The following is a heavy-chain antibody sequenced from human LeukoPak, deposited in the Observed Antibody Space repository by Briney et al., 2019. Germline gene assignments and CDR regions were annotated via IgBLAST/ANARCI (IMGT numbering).Heavy chain of an antibody. CDR2: INSDGSST. V-gene: IGHV3-74*01. D-gene: IGHD3-22*01. CDR3: ARESYYYDSSGYQRSLPGDY. Sequence: GGSLRLSCAASGFTFSSYWVHWVRQAPGKGLVWVSPINSDGSSTSYADSVKGRFTISRDNAKNTLSLQMNSLRAEDTAVYYCARESYYYDSSGYQRSLPGDYWGQGTLVTVSS. CDR1: GFTFSSYW. J-gene: IGHJ4*02.